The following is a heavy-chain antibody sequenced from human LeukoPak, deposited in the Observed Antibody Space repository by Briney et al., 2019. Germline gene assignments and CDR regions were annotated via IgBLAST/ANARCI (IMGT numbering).Heavy chain of an antibody. Sequence: GASVKVSCTASGYTFTSYYMHWVRQAPGQGLEWMGIINPSGGSTSYAQKFQGRVTMTRDTSTSTVYMELSSLRSEDTAVYYCARDLVGASGPYYYYYYMDVWGKGTTVTISS. V-gene: IGHV1-46*01. J-gene: IGHJ6*03. D-gene: IGHD1-26*01. CDR3: ARDLVGASGPYYYYYYMDV. CDR2: INPSGGST. CDR1: GYTFTSYY.